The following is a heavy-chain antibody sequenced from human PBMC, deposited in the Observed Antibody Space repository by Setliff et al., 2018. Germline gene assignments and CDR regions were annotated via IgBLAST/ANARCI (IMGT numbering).Heavy chain of an antibody. D-gene: IGHD6-19*01. CDR3: VRSSAPQVVLAADFDF. CDR1: GYTFNNYA. Sequence: ASVKVSCKASGYTFNNYAINWVRQAPGQGLEWMGWISAYNGNTNYPQWLQDRVTMTIDTSATTVYMELKSLRSDDTAVYYCVRSSAPQVVLAADFDFWGQGTPVTVSS. CDR2: ISAYNGNT. J-gene: IGHJ4*02. V-gene: IGHV1-18*01.